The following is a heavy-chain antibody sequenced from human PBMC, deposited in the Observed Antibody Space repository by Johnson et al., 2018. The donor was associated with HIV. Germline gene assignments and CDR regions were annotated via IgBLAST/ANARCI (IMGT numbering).Heavy chain of an antibody. CDR3: ARDGRDLVTRGSFDA. V-gene: IGHV3-30*02. CDR1: GFTFSSYG. J-gene: IGHJ3*01. Sequence: QMLLVESGGGVVQPGGSLRLSCAASGFTFSSYGMHWVRQAPGKGLEWVAFIRYDGSNKYYADSVKGRFTISRDNSKNTLYLQMNSLRAEDTAVYYCARDGRDLVTRGSFDAWGQGKMVTVSS. CDR2: IRYDGSNK. D-gene: IGHD3-9*01.